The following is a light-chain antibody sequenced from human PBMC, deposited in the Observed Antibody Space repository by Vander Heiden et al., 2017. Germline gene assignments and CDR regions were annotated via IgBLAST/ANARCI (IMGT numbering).Light chain of an antibody. J-gene: IGLJ3*02. CDR3: QSYDTRVSGAKV. V-gene: IGLV1-40*01. CDR1: SSNIGTNYD. CDR2: GDR. Sequence: QSVRTQPPSVSGAPGQRVPISCTGSSSNIGTNYDVHWYQQVAGKAPRLLIYGDRNRPSGVPDRFSGSSSGTSASLVITGLQADDEAYDYCQSYDTRVSGAKVFGGGTKLTVL.